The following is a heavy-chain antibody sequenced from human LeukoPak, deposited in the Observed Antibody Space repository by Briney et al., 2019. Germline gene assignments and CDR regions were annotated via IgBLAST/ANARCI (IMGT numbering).Heavy chain of an antibody. V-gene: IGHV3-33*01. J-gene: IGHJ6*02. CDR1: GFTFSSYG. CDR3: ARSPSSSSWPYYYYYYGMDV. D-gene: IGHD6-13*01. Sequence: PGRSLRLSCAASGFTFSSYGMHWVRQAPGKGLEWVAVIWYDGSNKYYADSVKGRFTISRDNSKNTLYLQMNSLGAEDTAVYYCARSPSSSSWPYYYYYYGMDVWGQGTTVTVSS. CDR2: IWYDGSNK.